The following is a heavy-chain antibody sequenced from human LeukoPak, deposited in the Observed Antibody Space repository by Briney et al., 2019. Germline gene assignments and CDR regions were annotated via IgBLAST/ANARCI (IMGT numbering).Heavy chain of an antibody. CDR1: GFTFSYYW. J-gene: IGHJ4*02. CDR2: INDDGRTT. Sequence: PGGSLRLSCAASGFTFSYYWMHWVRQAPGEGLVWVSRINDDGRTTTYADSVKGRITISRDNAKNTLYLQMNSLRAEDTALYYCAKDMGYSSGWYVDYWGQGTLVTVSS. V-gene: IGHV3-74*03. CDR3: AKDMGYSSGWYVDY. D-gene: IGHD6-19*01.